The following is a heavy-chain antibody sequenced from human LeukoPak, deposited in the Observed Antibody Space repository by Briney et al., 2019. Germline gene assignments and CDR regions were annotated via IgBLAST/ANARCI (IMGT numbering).Heavy chain of an antibody. V-gene: IGHV3-23*01. J-gene: IGHJ4*02. CDR2: ISASGAST. CDR3: TKDDGYYDSSGSFLFDS. CDR1: GFTFRNYA. Sequence: GGSLRLSCAASGFTFRNYAMSWVRQAPGKGLEWVSTISASGASTGYADSVKGRFTISRDNSKNTLYLQMNSLRAEDTAVYYCTKDDGYYDSSGSFLFDSWGQETLVTVSS. D-gene: IGHD3-22*01.